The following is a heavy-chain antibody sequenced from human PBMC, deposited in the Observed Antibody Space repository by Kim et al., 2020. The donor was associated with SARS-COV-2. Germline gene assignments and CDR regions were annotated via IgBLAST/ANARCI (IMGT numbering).Heavy chain of an antibody. CDR3: AKDLLSGTYYSGSYYYYYGMDV. D-gene: IGHD1-26*01. J-gene: IGHJ6*02. V-gene: IGHV3-23*01. CDR1: GFTFSSYA. Sequence: GGSLRLSCAASGFTFSSYAMSWVRQAPGKGLEWVSAISGSGGSTYYADSVKGRFTISRDNSKHTLYLQMNSLRAEDTAVYYCAKDLLSGTYYSGSYYYYYGMDVWGEGATATVSS. CDR2: ISGSGGST.